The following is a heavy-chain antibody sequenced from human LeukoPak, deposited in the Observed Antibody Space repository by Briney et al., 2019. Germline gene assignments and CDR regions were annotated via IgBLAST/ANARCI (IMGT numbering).Heavy chain of an antibody. Sequence: GGSLRLSCAAPGFTFSSYGMHWVRQAPGKGLEWVAFIRYDGSNKYYADSVKGRFTISRDNSKNTLYLQMNSLRAEDTAVYYCAKVESYGDYVLRYWGQGTLVTVSS. CDR3: AKVESYGDYVLRY. V-gene: IGHV3-30*02. CDR2: IRYDGSNK. J-gene: IGHJ4*02. CDR1: GFTFSSYG. D-gene: IGHD4-17*01.